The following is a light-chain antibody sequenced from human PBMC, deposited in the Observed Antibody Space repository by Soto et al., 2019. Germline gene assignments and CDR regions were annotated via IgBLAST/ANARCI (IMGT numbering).Light chain of an antibody. CDR2: AAS. J-gene: IGKJ5*01. V-gene: IGKV1-39*01. CDR3: QQSYSTPIT. Sequence: DIQMTQSPSSLSASVGDRVTITCRASQSISSYLNWYQQKPGKAPKLLIHAASSLQSGVPSRFSGSGSGTDFTLTISSLQPEDFATYYCQQSYSTPITFGQGTRLEIK. CDR1: QSISSY.